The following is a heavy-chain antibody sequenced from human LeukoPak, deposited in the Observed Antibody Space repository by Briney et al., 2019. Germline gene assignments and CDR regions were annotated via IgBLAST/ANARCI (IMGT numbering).Heavy chain of an antibody. CDR1: GFGIGASF. CDR3: ARAVGVVDCNTYSCKPYYFDY. V-gene: IGHV3-66*01. D-gene: IGHD2-2*01. CDR2: LSRGESA. Sequence: GGSLRLSCTASGFGIGASFINWVRQAPGKGLKWVSLLSRGESAFYADSVKGRFTLSGDTSKNTVFLQMNSLRAEDTAVYFCARAVGVVDCNTYSCKPYYFDYWGQGALVTVSS. J-gene: IGHJ4*02.